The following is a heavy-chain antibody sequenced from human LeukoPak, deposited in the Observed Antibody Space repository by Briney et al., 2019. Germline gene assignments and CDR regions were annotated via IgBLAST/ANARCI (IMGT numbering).Heavy chain of an antibody. D-gene: IGHD3-22*01. CDR3: AGSYDSSGYYFAHTGTPFDY. CDR2: ISGSGGST. Sequence: PGGSLRLSCAASGFTFSSYAMSWVRQAPGKGLEWVSAISGSGGSTYYADSVKGRFTISRDNSKNTLYLQMNGLRAEDTAVYYCAGSYDSSGYYFAHTGTPFDYWGQGTLVTVSS. CDR1: GFTFSSYA. J-gene: IGHJ4*02. V-gene: IGHV3-23*01.